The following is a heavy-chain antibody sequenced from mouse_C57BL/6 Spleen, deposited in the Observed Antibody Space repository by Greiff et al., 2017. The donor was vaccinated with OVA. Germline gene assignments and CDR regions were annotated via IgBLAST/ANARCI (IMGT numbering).Heavy chain of an antibody. V-gene: IGHV5-12*01. CDR3: ARPSFRGAMDY. Sequence: EVKLQESGGGLVQPGGSLKLSCAASGFTFSDYYMYWVRQTPEKRLEWVAYISNGGGSTYYPDTVKGRFTISRDNAKNTLYLQMSRLKSEDTAMYYCARPSFRGAMDYWGQGTSVTVSS. D-gene: IGHD3-2*02. J-gene: IGHJ4*01. CDR1: GFTFSDYY. CDR2: ISNGGGST.